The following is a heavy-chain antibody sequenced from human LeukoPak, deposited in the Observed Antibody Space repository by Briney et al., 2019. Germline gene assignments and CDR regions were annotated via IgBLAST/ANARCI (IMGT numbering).Heavy chain of an antibody. J-gene: IGHJ6*03. CDR2: INGDGSST. V-gene: IGHV3-74*01. CDR3: AKGAAGGGGVTNYYYYYMDV. D-gene: IGHD3-3*01. Sequence: GGSLRLSCAASGFTFSGYWMHWVRRAPGKGLVGVSRINGDGSSTTYADSVKGRFTISRDNAKNSLYLQMNSLRAEDTAVYYCAKGAAGGGGVTNYYYYYMDVWGKGTTVTVSS. CDR1: GFTFSGYW.